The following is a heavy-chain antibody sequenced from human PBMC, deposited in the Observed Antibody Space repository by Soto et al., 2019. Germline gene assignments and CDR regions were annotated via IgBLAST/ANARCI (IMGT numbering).Heavy chain of an antibody. CDR1: GFTVSSNY. D-gene: IGHD6-19*01. CDR3: ASRGSSGWYRGGFDY. Sequence: EVQLVESGGYLVQPGGSLRLSCEASGFTVSSNYMSWVRQAPGKGLEWISIMYSGGDTYYADSVKDRFTISRDNSKNTLYLQMESLRAEDTAVYYCASRGSSGWYRGGFDYWGQGTLVTVSS. J-gene: IGHJ4*02. CDR2: MYSGGDT. V-gene: IGHV3-66*01.